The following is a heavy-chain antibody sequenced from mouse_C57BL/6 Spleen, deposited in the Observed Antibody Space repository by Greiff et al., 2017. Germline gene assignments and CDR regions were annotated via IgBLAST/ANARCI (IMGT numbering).Heavy chain of an antibody. D-gene: IGHD2-4*01. CDR1: GYTFTSSW. CDR2: IAPNSGGT. J-gene: IGHJ2*01. V-gene: IGHV1-72*01. Sequence: QVQLQQPGAELVKPGASVKLSCKASGYTFTSSWMHWVKQRPGRGLEWIGRIAPNSGGTKYNEKFKSKATLTGDKPSSTAYLQLSSLKSEDSAVYYCARGYYDYDVDYFDYWGQGTTLTVSS. CDR3: ARGYYDYDVDYFDY.